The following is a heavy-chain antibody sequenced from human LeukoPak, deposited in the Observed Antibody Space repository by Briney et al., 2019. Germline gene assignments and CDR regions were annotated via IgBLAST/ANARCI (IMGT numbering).Heavy chain of an antibody. Sequence: GGSLRLSCVASGFTFSSYAMTWVRQAPGKGLEWVSSISASDGGRYFAGSYYADSVKGRFTISRDNSKNTLYLQMNSLSTEDTAVYYCAKTTTGYSSGRYPGWPVDYWGQGTLVTVSS. J-gene: IGHJ4*02. D-gene: IGHD6-19*01. V-gene: IGHV3-23*01. CDR3: AKTTTGYSSGRYPGWPVDY. CDR1: GFTFSSYA. CDR2: ISASDGGRYFAGS.